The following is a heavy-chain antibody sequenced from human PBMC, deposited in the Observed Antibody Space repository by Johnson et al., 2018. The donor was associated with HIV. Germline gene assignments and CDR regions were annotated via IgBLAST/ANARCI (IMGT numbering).Heavy chain of an antibody. D-gene: IGHD6-6*01. CDR1: GFIFSDYG. J-gene: IGHJ3*02. Sequence: MLLVESGGGVVQPGRSLRLSCAASGFIFSDYGMHWVRQPTGKGLEWVSGIGTSGDTYSGSVKGRFTVSRENAKNSLYLQMNSLRAEDTAVYYCAYSSSPLSGDAFDIWGQGTMVTVSS. V-gene: IGHV3-13*01. CDR3: AYSSSPLSGDAFDI. CDR2: IGTSGDT.